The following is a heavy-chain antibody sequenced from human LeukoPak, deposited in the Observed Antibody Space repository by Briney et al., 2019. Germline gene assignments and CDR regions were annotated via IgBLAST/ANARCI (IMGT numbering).Heavy chain of an antibody. CDR2: ISYSGST. CDR3: ARAQRVVVAAYFDY. Sequence: SETLSLTCTVSSGSISSYYWSWIRQPPGKGLEWMGYISYSGSTNYNPSLQSRVTISVDTSKNQFSLKLSSVTAADTAVYYCARAQRVVVAAYFDYWGQGTLVTVSS. CDR1: SGSISSYY. D-gene: IGHD2-15*01. J-gene: IGHJ4*02. V-gene: IGHV4-59*01.